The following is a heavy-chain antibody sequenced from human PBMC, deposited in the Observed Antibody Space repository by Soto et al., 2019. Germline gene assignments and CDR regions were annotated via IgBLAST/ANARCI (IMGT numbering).Heavy chain of an antibody. CDR3: ASIDYYDKGAFDI. CDR1: GYTFTSYY. Sequence: ASVKVSCKASGYTFTSYYMHWLLQAPGQGLEWMGIINPSGGSTSYAQKFQGRVTMTRDTSTSTVYMELSSLRSEDTAVYYCASIDYYDKGAFDIWGQGTMVTVSS. D-gene: IGHD3-22*01. V-gene: IGHV1-46*01. J-gene: IGHJ3*02. CDR2: INPSGGST.